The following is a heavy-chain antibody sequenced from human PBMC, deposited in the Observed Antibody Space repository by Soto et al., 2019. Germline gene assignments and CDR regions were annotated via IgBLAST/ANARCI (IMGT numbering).Heavy chain of an antibody. D-gene: IGHD4-17*01. CDR1: GVNSRSYG. V-gene: IGHV3-30-3*01. CDR3: ARVAGYGDYRTKGSYYSPGMDV. Sequence: SIRLRKAALGVNSRSYGVRRIIKKKSKGLEWVAVISYDGSNKYYADSVKGRFTISRDNSKNTLYLQMNSLRAEDTAVYYYARVAGYGDYRTKGSYYSPGMDVWGQGTTVTVSS. J-gene: IGHJ6*02. CDR2: ISYDGSNK.